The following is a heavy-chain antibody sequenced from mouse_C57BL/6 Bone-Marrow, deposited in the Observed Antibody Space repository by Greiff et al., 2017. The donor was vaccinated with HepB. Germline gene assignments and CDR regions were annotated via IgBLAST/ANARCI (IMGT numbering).Heavy chain of an antibody. CDR2: IWSGGST. J-gene: IGHJ1*03. CDR3: ARNFPLGRYWYFDV. Sequence: QVQLQQSGPGLVQPSQSLSITCTVSGFSLTSYGVHWVRQSPGKGLEWLGVIWSGGSTDYNAAFISRLSISKDNSKSQVFFKMNSLQADDTAIYYCARNFPLGRYWYFDVWGTGTTVTVSS. V-gene: IGHV2-2*01. D-gene: IGHD1-2*01. CDR1: GFSLTSYG.